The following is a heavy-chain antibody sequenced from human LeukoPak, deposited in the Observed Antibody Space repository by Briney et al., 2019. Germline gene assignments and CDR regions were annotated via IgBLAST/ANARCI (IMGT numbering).Heavy chain of an antibody. CDR2: IIPIFGTA. J-gene: IGHJ5*02. D-gene: IGHD2-2*02. V-gene: IGHV1-69*01. Sequence: PVKVSCKASGGTFTSYAISWVRQAPGQGLERMGGIIPIFGTANYAQKFQGRVTITADESTSTAYMELCSLRSEDTAVYYCARAVPAAIRGNWFDPWGQGTLVTVSS. CDR1: GGTFTSYA. CDR3: ARAVPAAIRGNWFDP.